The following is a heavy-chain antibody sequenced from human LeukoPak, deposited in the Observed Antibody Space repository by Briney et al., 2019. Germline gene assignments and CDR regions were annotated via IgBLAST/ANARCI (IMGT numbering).Heavy chain of an antibody. D-gene: IGHD3-22*01. CDR2: IYHSGST. CDR3: ARNYYDSSGYYFGDAFDI. CDR1: GVASSGNY. Sequence: SETLSLTCGVYGVASSGNYWSWVRQPPGKGLEWIGEIYHSGSTNYNPSLKSRVTISVDKSKNQFSLKLSSVTAADTAVYYCARNYYDSSGYYFGDAFDIWGQGTMVTVSS. J-gene: IGHJ3*02. V-gene: IGHV4-34*01.